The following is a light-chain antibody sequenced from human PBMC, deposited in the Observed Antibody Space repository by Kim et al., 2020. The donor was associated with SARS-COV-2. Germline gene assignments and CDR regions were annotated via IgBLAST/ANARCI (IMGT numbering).Light chain of an antibody. J-gene: IGLJ2*01. Sequence: PGQSITISCNETIGDGGSYNLVSWYQPHPSKAPKLSIYEVSKRPSGVSNHFSGSKSGNTASLTISGLQAEDEADYYCCSYADSSTLFGGGTQLTVL. CDR3: CSYADSSTL. V-gene: IGLV2-23*02. CDR1: IGDGGSYNL. CDR2: EVS.